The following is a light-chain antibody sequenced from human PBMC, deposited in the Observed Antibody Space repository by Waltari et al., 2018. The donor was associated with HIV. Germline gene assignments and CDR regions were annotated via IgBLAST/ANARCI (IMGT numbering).Light chain of an antibody. Sequence: QSALTQPASVSGSPGQSITISCTGTSRDVGGYNYVSWYQQHPDKAPKHVIDAVSNRPAGVSNRFSGPKSGNTASLTISGLQAEDEADYYCTSYTSSSTVVFGGGTKLTVL. CDR3: TSYTSSSTVV. V-gene: IGLV2-14*01. CDR2: AVS. J-gene: IGLJ2*01. CDR1: SRDVGGYNY.